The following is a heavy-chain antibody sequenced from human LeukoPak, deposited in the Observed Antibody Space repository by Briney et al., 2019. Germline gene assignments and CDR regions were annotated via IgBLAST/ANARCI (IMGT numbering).Heavy chain of an antibody. D-gene: IGHD3-22*01. Sequence: PGGSLRLSCAASGFTFSSYAMSWVRQAPGKGPEWVSAISGSGGSTYYADSVKGRFTISRDNSKNTLYLQMNSLRAEDTAVYYCARRAGDYSHPYDYWGQGILVTVSS. CDR3: ARRAGDYSHPYDY. CDR1: GFTFSSYA. CDR2: ISGSGGST. J-gene: IGHJ4*02. V-gene: IGHV3-23*01.